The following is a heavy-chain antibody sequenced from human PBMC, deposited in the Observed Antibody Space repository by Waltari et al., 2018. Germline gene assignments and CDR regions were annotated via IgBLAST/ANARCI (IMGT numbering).Heavy chain of an antibody. V-gene: IGHV3-33*01. J-gene: IGHJ4*02. CDR2: IGYDGSNK. CDR1: RFTFSTDA. Sequence: QVQLVESGGGVVQPGRSLRLSCPAPRFTFSTDAILWVRQAPGKGLEWVAVIGYDGSNKYYADSVKGRFTISRDNSKNTLYLQMNSLRAEDTAVYYCARDSPDRTVTTGAVDYWGQGTLVTVSS. CDR3: ARDSPDRTVTTGAVDY. D-gene: IGHD4-17*01.